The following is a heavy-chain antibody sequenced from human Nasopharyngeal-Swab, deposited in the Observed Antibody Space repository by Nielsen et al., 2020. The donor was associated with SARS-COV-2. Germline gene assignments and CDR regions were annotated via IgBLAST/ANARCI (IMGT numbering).Heavy chain of an antibody. Sequence: SETLSLTCSFYGLSFRGYYWSWIRQPPGKGLEWIGEINHSGSTNYNPSLKSRVTISVDTSKNQFSLKLSSVTAADTAVYYCARAHLYPNYYDSSGLIDYWGQGTLVTVSS. J-gene: IGHJ4*02. V-gene: IGHV4-34*01. CDR3: ARAHLYPNYYDSSGLIDY. CDR1: GLSFRGYY. D-gene: IGHD3-22*01. CDR2: INHSGST.